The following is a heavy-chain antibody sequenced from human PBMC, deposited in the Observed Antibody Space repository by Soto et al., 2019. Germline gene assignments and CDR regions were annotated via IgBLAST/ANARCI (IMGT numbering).Heavy chain of an antibody. J-gene: IGHJ4*02. CDR3: ARDSGSGTGFFDY. D-gene: IGHD1-26*01. Sequence: PGGSLRLSCAASGFTFSSYGMHWVRQAPGKGLEWVAVIWYDGSNEYYADSVKGRFTISRDNSKNTLYLQMNSLRAEDTAVYYRARDSGSGTGFFDYWGQGTLVTVSS. CDR2: IWYDGSNE. CDR1: GFTFSSYG. V-gene: IGHV3-33*01.